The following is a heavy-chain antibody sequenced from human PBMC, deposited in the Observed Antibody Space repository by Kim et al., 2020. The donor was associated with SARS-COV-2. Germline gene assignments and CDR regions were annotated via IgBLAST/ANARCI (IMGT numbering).Heavy chain of an antibody. CDR2: ISTTGDST. CDR3: AKHRGVTTGLRAVDYDY. D-gene: IGHD3-10*01. CDR1: GFTFSSCA. J-gene: IGHJ4*02. V-gene: IGHV3-23*01. Sequence: GGSLRLSCAASGFTFSSCAMSWVRQAPGKGLEWVSAISTTGDSTYYADSVKGRFTISRDNSKNTLYLQMNSLSAEDTAAYYCAKHRGVTTGLRAVDYDYWGQGTLVTVSS.